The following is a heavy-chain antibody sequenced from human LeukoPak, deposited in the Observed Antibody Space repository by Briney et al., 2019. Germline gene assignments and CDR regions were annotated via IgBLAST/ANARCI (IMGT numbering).Heavy chain of an antibody. CDR3: ARDQSITTFGAFDI. D-gene: IGHD3-10*02. Sequence: GGSLRLSCAASGFTFSDNYMNWIRQAPGKGLEWVSYISSDTTYTDYADSVKGRFTISRDNAKKLLYLQMNSLRAEDTAIYYCARDQSITTFGAFDIWGQGTMVTASS. V-gene: IGHV3-11*06. CDR2: ISSDTTYT. J-gene: IGHJ3*02. CDR1: GFTFSDNY.